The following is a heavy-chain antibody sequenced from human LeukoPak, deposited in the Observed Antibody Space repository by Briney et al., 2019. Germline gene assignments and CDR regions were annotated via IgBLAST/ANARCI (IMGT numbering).Heavy chain of an antibody. CDR1: GSTFSNAW. V-gene: IGHV3-15*01. J-gene: IGHJ4*02. Sequence: GGSLRLSCAASGSTFSNAWMTWVRQAPGKGLEWVGRIKSKTDGGTTDYAAPVKGRFTISRDDSKNTLYLLMNSLKTEDTAVYYCITDSGDSPEYWGQGTLVTVSS. CDR3: ITDSGDSPEY. D-gene: IGHD4-17*01. CDR2: IKSKTDGGTT.